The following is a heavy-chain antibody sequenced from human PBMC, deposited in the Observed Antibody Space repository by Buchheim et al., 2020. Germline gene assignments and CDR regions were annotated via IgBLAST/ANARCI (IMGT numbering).Heavy chain of an antibody. D-gene: IGHD3-10*01. CDR2: ITPILGIA. Sequence: QVQLVQSGAEVKKPGSSVKVSCKASGGTFSSYAISWVRQAPGQGLEWMGRITPILGIANYAQQFQGRVTITADKSTSTAYMELSSLRSEDTAVYYCAREQSTWFGESKGIDYWGQGTL. CDR1: GGTFSSYA. V-gene: IGHV1-69*04. CDR3: AREQSTWFGESKGIDY. J-gene: IGHJ4*02.